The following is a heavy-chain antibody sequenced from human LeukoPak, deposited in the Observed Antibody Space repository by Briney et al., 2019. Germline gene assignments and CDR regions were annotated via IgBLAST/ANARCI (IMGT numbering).Heavy chain of an antibody. CDR3: ARDHPNRNFDWLLDAFDI. V-gene: IGHV4-4*07. CDR1: GASISDYY. CDR2: IHASGNT. Sequence: SETLSLTCTVSGASISDYYWNWIRQPAGKGLEWIGRIHASGNTNYSPSLNSRVTLSVDMSKKQFTLKLNSVTAADTAVYYYARDHPNRNFDWLLDAFDIWGQGTIVTVSS. D-gene: IGHD3-9*01. J-gene: IGHJ3*02.